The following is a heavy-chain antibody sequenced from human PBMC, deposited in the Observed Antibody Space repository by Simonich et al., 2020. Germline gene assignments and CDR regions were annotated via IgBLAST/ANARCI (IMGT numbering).Heavy chain of an antibody. CDR1: GGTFSSYA. D-gene: IGHD3-10*01. CDR3: ARTNTMRELDTMVRGVDYFDY. V-gene: IGHV1-69*09. J-gene: IGHJ4*02. CDR2: IIPILGIA. Sequence: QVQLVQSGAEVKKPGSSVKVSCKASGGTFSSYAIRWGRQAPGQGLEWVGGIIPILGIATSAQKFQDRVTITANKSTSTAYMELSSLRSEDTAVYYCARTNTMRELDTMVRGVDYFDYWGQGTLVTVSS.